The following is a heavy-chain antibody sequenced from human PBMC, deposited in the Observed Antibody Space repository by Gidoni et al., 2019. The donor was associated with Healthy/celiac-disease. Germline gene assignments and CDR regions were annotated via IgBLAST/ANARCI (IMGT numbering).Heavy chain of an antibody. V-gene: IGHV1-2*02. J-gene: IGHJ4*02. Sequence: AQLVQYGAELQKPGASVKVSCRASGYPFTGYSVHWVRQAPGQGLEWMVWINPNNGGTHYAQKFQGRVTMTRDTSISTAFMDLSRLRSDDTAVYYCARAMGYYDSRTHYGLGYWGQGSLVTVSS. CDR2: INPNNGGT. CDR1: GYPFTGYS. D-gene: IGHD3-22*01. CDR3: ARAMGYYDSRTHYGLGY.